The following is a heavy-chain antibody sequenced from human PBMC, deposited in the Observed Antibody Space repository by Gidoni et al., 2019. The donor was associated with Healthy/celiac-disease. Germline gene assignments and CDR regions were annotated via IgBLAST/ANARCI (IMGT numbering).Heavy chain of an antibody. J-gene: IGHJ4*02. CDR2: IYHSGST. Sequence: QVQLQESGQGLVKPSETQSLTGAVSGYSISSGYYWGWVRQPPGKGLEWIGSIYHSGSTYYIPSLKSRGTISVDTSKHHFSLKLSSVTASDTAVYYCARDWATVTTIWGQGTLVTVSS. D-gene: IGHD4-17*01. CDR3: ARDWATVTTI. V-gene: IGHV4-38-2*02. CDR1: GYSISSGYY.